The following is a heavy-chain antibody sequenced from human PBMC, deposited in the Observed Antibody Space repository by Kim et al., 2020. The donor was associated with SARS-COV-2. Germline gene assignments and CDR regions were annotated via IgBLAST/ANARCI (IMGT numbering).Heavy chain of an antibody. D-gene: IGHD6-13*01. V-gene: IGHV1-18*01. CDR2: ISAYNGNT. CDR1: GYTFTSYG. J-gene: IGHJ6*02. Sequence: ASVKVSCKASGYTFTSYGISWVRQAPGQGLEWMGWISAYNGNTNYAQKLQGRVTMATDTSTSTAYMELRSLRSDDTAVYYCARDASIAAAAYYYYGMDVWGQGTTVTVSS. CDR3: ARDASIAAAAYYYYGMDV.